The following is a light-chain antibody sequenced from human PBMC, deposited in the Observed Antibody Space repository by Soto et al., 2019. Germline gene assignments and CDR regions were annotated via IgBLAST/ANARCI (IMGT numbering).Light chain of an antibody. CDR1: SSDVGGYNY. Sequence: QSVLTQPASVSGSPGQSITISCTGTSSDVGGYNYVSWYQQHPGKAPKLMIYEVSNRPSGVSNRFSGSKSGNTASLTISGLQAEEEDDYYCSSYTSRGEVFRTGTKVTVL. J-gene: IGLJ1*01. CDR2: EVS. V-gene: IGLV2-14*01. CDR3: SSYTSRGEV.